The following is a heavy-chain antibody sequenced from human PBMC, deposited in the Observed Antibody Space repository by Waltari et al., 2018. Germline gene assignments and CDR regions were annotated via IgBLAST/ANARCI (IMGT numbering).Heavy chain of an antibody. D-gene: IGHD3-22*01. V-gene: IGHV3-48*04. CDR2: ISSSSSTI. Sequence: EVQLVESGGGLVQPGGSLRLSCAASGFTFSSYSMNWVRQAPGKGLEWVSYISSSSSTIYYADSVKGRFTISRDNAKNSLYLQMNSLRAEDTAVYYCARVWSVVTLYYFDYWGQGTLVTVSS. J-gene: IGHJ4*02. CDR3: ARVWSVVTLYYFDY. CDR1: GFTFSSYS.